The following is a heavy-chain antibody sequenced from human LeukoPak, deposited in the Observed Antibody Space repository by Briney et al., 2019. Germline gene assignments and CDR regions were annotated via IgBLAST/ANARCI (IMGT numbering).Heavy chain of an antibody. V-gene: IGHV2-5*02. Sequence: CGPTLVNPTQTLTLTCTFSGFSLRTNGVGVGWIRQPPGNALEGLSLIYWDDDKRYSPSLESRLTITTDTSKNKVVLTMTNMDPVDTATYYCAYRPAYGSGSYYHWGQGTLVSVSS. CDR2: IYWDDDK. CDR3: AYRPAYGSGSYYH. CDR1: GFSLRTNGVG. J-gene: IGHJ4*02. D-gene: IGHD3-10*01.